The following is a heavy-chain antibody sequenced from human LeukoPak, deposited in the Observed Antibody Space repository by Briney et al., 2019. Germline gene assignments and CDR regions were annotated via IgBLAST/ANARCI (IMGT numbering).Heavy chain of an antibody. CDR3: ARGLDESSGSGSYHTLDY. CDR1: GGSFSGYN. Sequence: SETLSLTCAVYGGSFSGYNWTRIRQPPGKGLEWIGEINHSGRTNYNPSLKSRVTISVDTSKNQFSLKLSSVTAADTAVYYCARGLDESSGSGSYHTLDYWGQGTLVTVSS. D-gene: IGHD3-10*01. J-gene: IGHJ4*02. CDR2: INHSGRT. V-gene: IGHV4-34*01.